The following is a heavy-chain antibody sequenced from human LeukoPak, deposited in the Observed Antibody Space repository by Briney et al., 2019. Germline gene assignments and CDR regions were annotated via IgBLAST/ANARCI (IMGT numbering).Heavy chain of an antibody. V-gene: IGHV4-39*01. D-gene: IGHD3-10*01. CDR1: GGSITNTNYY. J-gene: IGHJ4*02. CDR3: ASASAGFGD. CDR2: IYSSGLT. Sequence: SETLSLTCTVSGGSITNTNYYWAWIRQSPGKGLEWIGSIYSSGLTYSHPSLKSRITISLDTSKNQFSLILTSMTAADTATYYCASASAGFGDWGQGTLVTVSS.